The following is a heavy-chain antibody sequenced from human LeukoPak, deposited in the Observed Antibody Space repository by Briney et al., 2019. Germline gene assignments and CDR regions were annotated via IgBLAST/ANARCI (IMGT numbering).Heavy chain of an antibody. V-gene: IGHV3-69-1*01. D-gene: IGHD3-10*01. CDR1: GFTFSSYS. CDR3: ARGRGDV. CDR2: MTSSNTI. J-gene: IGHJ4*02. Sequence: PGGSLRLSCAASGFTFSSYSMNWVRQAPGKGLEWVATMTSSNTIYYADSVKGRFTISRDNAENSVYLQVNSLRDEDTAVYYCARGRGDVWGQGTLVTVSS.